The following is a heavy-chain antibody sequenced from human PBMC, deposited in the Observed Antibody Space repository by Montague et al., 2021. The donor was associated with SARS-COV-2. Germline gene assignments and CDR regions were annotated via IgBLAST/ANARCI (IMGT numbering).Heavy chain of an antibody. V-gene: IGHV4-34*01. CDR3: ARGYCSSTTCYRSLHY. CDR2: INHSGGV. CDR1: RGSFSGYY. D-gene: IGHD2-2*01. Sequence: SETLSLTCTVPRGSFSGYYWTWIRQPPGKGLEWIGEINHSGGVNYNPSLKSRVTTSVDTSKNRFSLKQRSVTAADTAIYYCARGYCSSTTCYRSLHYWAQGTLVTVS. J-gene: IGHJ4*02.